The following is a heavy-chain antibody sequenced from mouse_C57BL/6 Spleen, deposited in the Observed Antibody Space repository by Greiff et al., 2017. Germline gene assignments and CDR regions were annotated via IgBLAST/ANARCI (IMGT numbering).Heavy chain of an antibody. Sequence: QVQLQQSGAELVRPGTSVKVSCKASGYAFTNYLIEWVKQRPGQGLEWIGVINPGSGGTNYNEKFKGKATLTADKSSSTAYMQLSSLTSEDSAVYFCAREGYDWYFDVWGTGTTVTVSS. V-gene: IGHV1-54*01. J-gene: IGHJ1*03. D-gene: IGHD3-1*01. CDR1: GYAFTNYL. CDR2: INPGSGGT. CDR3: AREGYDWYFDV.